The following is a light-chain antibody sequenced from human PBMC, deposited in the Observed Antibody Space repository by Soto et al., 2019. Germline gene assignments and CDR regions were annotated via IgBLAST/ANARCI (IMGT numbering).Light chain of an antibody. CDR1: QTIGRTY. Sequence: EIVLTQSPGTPSLSPVETATLSCTASQTIGRTYLAWCQQKPVQAPRLLIFGSSNRATGIPDRFSGSGSGTDFTLMISRMEPEDFAVYYCHKHGSLSWTFGQGTKVDIK. J-gene: IGKJ1*01. CDR3: HKHGSLSWT. CDR2: GSS. V-gene: IGKV3-20*01.